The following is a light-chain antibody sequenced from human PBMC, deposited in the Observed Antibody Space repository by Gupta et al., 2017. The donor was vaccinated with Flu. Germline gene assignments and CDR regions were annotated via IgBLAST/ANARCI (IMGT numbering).Light chain of an antibody. CDR1: SSNIGAGSD. Sequence: QSVLTPPPSVSGAPGQRVTISCTGSSSNIGAGSDVHWYQQVPGRAPRLIIYGDNTRPSGVSDRFSGSKSGTSASLAITWLRAEDEGNYYCQSYDSSLSPVVFGGGTRVTVL. CDR2: GDN. J-gene: IGLJ2*01. V-gene: IGLV1-40*01. CDR3: QSYDSSLSPVV.